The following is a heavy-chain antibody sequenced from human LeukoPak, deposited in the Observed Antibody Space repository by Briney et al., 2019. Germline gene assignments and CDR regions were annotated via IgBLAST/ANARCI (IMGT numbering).Heavy chain of an antibody. CDR3: ARTNPVYGDYDY. Sequence: GGSLRLSCAVSGFTVTNNYMSWVRQAPGKGLQWVSVIYPDGRTYYADSVKGRFPISRDISRNTLLLQMNKLRADDTAVHYCARTNPVYGDYDYWGQGTLVTVSS. CDR2: IYPDGRT. D-gene: IGHD4-17*01. CDR1: GFTVTNNY. J-gene: IGHJ4*02. V-gene: IGHV3-53*01.